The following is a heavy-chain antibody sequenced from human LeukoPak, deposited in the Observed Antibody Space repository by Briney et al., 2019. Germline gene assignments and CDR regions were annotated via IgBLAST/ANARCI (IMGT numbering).Heavy chain of an antibody. CDR1: GFTFSNYA. Sequence: AGGSLRLSCAASGFTFSNYAMTWVRQAPGKGLEWLSIISGSGDSVKGQFTISRDNSKSTLYLEMDSLRVEDTAVYYCARSGVIVEVPGANNWFDPWGQGTLVIVSS. D-gene: IGHD2-2*01. V-gene: IGHV3-23*01. CDR2: ISGSG. CDR3: ARSGVIVEVPGANNWFDP. J-gene: IGHJ5*02.